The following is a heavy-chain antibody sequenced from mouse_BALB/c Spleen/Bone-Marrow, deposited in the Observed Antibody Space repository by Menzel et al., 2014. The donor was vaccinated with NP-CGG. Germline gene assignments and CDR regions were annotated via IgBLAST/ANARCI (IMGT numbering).Heavy chain of an antibody. J-gene: IGHJ2*01. CDR3: ASRDGYLDY. D-gene: IGHD2-3*01. V-gene: IGHV5-9-3*01. CDR2: ISSGGSYT. Sequence: EVHLVESGGGLVKPGGSLKLSCAASGFTFSSYAMSWVRQTPEKRLEWVATISSGGSYTYYPDSVQGRFTISRDNAKNTLYLQMSSLRSEVTAMYYCASRDGYLDYWGQGTTLTVSS. CDR1: GFTFSSYA.